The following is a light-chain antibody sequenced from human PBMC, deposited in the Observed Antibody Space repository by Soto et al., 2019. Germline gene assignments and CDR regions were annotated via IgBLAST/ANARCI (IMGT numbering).Light chain of an antibody. Sequence: EIVMTQSPATLSVSPGERATLSCRASHRVSSYLAWYQQRPGQAPRLLIYGASTRATGIPARFSGSASGTEFTLTISSLQSEDFAVYYCQQYDSSSWTFGQGTKVEIK. J-gene: IGKJ1*01. CDR2: GAS. CDR3: QQYDSSSWT. V-gene: IGKV3-15*01. CDR1: HRVSSY.